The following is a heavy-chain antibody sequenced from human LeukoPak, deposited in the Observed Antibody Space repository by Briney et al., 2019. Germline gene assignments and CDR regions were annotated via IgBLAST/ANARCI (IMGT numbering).Heavy chain of an antibody. CDR2: INHSGST. CDR3: ARRPGTMVRGVILKPFDY. V-gene: IGHV4-38-2*02. Sequence: PSETLSLTCTVSGYSISSGYYWSWIRQPPGKGLEWIGEINHSGSTNYNPSLKSRVTISVDTSKNQFSLKLSSVTAADTAVYYCARRPGTMVRGVILKPFDYWGQGTLVTVSS. J-gene: IGHJ4*02. CDR1: GYSISSGYY. D-gene: IGHD3-10*01.